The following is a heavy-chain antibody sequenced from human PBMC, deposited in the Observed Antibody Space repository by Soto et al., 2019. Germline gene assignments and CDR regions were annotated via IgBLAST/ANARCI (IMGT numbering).Heavy chain of an antibody. J-gene: IGHJ4*02. CDR3: AKDYTVAAEPSRVILFDY. V-gene: IGHV3-23*01. D-gene: IGHD2-15*01. Sequence: GSLRLSCAASGFTFNHDAMSWIRQAPVKGLEWVSIIIANGGTFYADSVKGRFTIPRDNYKNTVYLQMSSLRVEDTAIYYCAKDYTVAAEPSRVILFDYWGQG. CDR2: IIANGGT. CDR1: GFTFNHDA.